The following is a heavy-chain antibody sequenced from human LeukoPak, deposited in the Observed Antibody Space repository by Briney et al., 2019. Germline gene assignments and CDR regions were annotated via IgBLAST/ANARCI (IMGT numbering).Heavy chain of an antibody. V-gene: IGHV3-21*01. CDR2: ISGSSTYI. J-gene: IGHJ6*02. CDR3: AREMIGRDYGMDV. Sequence: GGSLRLSCAASGFTFGSFSMKWVRQAPGNGLEWVSSISGSSTYIYYADSVKGRITIARDNAKNSLYLKMNSLRAADTAVYYCAREMIGRDYGMDVWGQGTTVTVSS. CDR1: GFTFGSFS. D-gene: IGHD3-22*01.